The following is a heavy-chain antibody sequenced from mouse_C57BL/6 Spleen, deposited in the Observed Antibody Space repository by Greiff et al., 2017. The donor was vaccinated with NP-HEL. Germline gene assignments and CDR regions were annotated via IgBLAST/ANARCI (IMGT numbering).Heavy chain of an antibody. V-gene: IGHV1-85*01. CDR3: ARDRYYGSSNYAMDY. J-gene: IGHJ4*01. Sequence: QVQLQQSGPELVKPGASVKLSCKASGYTFTSYDINWVKQRPGQGLEWIGWIYPRDGSTKYNEKFKGKATLTVDTSSSTAYMELHSLTSEDSAVYFCARDRYYGSSNYAMDYWGQGTSVTVSS. D-gene: IGHD1-1*01. CDR2: IYPRDGST. CDR1: GYTFTSYD.